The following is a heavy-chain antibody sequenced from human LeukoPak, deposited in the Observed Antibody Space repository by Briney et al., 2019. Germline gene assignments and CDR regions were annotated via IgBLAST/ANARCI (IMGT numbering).Heavy chain of an antibody. CDR2: IWYDGSNK. CDR1: GFTFSSYG. J-gene: IGHJ6*02. V-gene: IGHV3-33*01. Sequence: GGSLRLSCAASGFTFSSYGMHWVRQAPGKGLEWVAVIWYDGSNKYYADSVKGRFTISRDNSKNTLYLQMNSLRAEDTAVYYCARDARHYYGSGRTSNGMDVWGQGTTVTVSS. D-gene: IGHD3-10*01. CDR3: ARDARHYYGSGRTSNGMDV.